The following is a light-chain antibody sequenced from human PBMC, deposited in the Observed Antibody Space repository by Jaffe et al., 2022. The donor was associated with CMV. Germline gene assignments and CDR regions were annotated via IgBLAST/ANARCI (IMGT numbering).Light chain of an antibody. Sequence: DTQMTQSPSSVSASVGDRITITCRASQGIRTWLAWYQQKPGKAPKLLIYAASSLQSGVPSRFSGSGSGTEFTLTISSLQPEDCANYYCQQTNSFPHTFGQGTKLEIK. CDR3: QQTNSFPHT. J-gene: IGKJ2*01. CDR2: AAS. V-gene: IGKV1-12*01. CDR1: QGIRTW.